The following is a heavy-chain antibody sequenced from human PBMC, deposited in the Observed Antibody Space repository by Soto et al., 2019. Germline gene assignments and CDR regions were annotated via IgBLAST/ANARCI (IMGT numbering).Heavy chain of an antibody. Sequence: PSETLSLTCTVSGYSISIGSYWAWIRQPPGKGPEWIASIYHGGTTFYNPSLKSRITISVDTSNNQFSLKLTSVTAADTAVYYCARVHVMVVAGSTFDYWGHGTLVTVS. V-gene: IGHV4-38-2*02. CDR2: IYHGGTT. D-gene: IGHD6-19*01. CDR1: GYSISIGSY. J-gene: IGHJ4*01. CDR3: ARVHVMVVAGSTFDY.